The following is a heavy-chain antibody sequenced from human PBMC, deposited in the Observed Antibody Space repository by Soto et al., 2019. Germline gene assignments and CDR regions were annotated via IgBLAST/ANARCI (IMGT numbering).Heavy chain of an antibody. CDR2: IKQDGTER. CDR3: AKDGGSDSYFFDF. J-gene: IGHJ4*02. Sequence: GGSLGLSCEASGVCFGGYWMTWVRQTPGKGLEWVANIKQDGTERFYEASVRGRFTISRDNAKNSLYLHMNSLRPEDTAFYYCAKDGGSDSYFFDFWGQGT. D-gene: IGHD2-21*02. CDR1: GVCFGGYW. V-gene: IGHV3-7*03.